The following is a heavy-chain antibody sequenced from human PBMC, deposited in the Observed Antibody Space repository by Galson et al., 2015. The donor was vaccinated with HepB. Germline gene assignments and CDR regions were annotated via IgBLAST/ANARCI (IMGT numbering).Heavy chain of an antibody. D-gene: IGHD5-12*01. CDR1: GFTFGDYT. CDR2: IRSKAYGGTT. V-gene: IGHV3-49*03. Sequence: SLRLSCAASGFTFGDYTMSWFRQAPGKGLEWVGSIRSKAYGGTTEYVASVKRRFTISRHDSKSIAYLQINSLKTEDTAVYYCTGDRKGGYGPFDYWGQGTRVTVSS. CDR3: TGDRKGGYGPFDY. J-gene: IGHJ4*02.